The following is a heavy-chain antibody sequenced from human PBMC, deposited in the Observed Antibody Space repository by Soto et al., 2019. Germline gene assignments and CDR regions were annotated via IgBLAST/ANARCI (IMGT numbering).Heavy chain of an antibody. D-gene: IGHD2-15*01. CDR3: ARCLGYCSGGSCYIFDY. CDR2: MNPNSGNT. V-gene: IGHV1-8*01. CDR1: GYTFTSYD. Sequence: QVQLVQSGAEVKKPGASVKVSCKASGYTFTSYDINWVRQATGQGLEWMGWMNPNSGNTGYAQKFQGRVTMTRNTSISTAYMELSSLRSEDTAVYYCARCLGYCSGGSCYIFDYWGQGTLVTVSS. J-gene: IGHJ4*02.